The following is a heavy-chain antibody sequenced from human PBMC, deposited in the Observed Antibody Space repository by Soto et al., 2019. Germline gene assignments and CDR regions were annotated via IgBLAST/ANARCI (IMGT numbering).Heavy chain of an antibody. J-gene: IGHJ6*02. V-gene: IGHV1-69*13. D-gene: IGHD2-8*01. CDR3: TKSRRSVLMVYGFGGMDV. Sequence: WASVKVSYKASANSFSTYGLSWVRQAPGQGLEWMGGIIPIFDSTTYAQKFEGRVTITADESTNTAYMELSSLRGEDTAVYFCTKSRRSVLMVYGFGGMDVWGRGTTVTVSS. CDR2: IIPIFDST. CDR1: ANSFSTYG.